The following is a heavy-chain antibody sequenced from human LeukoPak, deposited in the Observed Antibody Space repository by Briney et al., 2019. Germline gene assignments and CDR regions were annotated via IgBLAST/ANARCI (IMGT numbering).Heavy chain of an antibody. V-gene: IGHV4-59*01. CDR1: GGSISSYY. CDR3: ARSYGSGSYFDY. Sequence: SETLSLTCTVSGGSISSYYWSWIRQSSGKGLEWIGYIYYKGGTNYNPSLKTRVTISVDTSKNQFSLKLSSVTAADTAVYYCARSYGSGSYFDYWGQGTLVTVSS. D-gene: IGHD3-10*01. CDR2: IYYKGGT. J-gene: IGHJ4*02.